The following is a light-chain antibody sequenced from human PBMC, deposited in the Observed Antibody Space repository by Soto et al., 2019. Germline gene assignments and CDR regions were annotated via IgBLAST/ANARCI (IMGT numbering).Light chain of an antibody. CDR2: EVS. CDR1: NSDVGGYNY. CDR3: SSYTSSRTYV. J-gene: IGLJ1*01. Sequence: QSVLTQPASVSGSPGQSITISCTGTNSDVGGYNYVSWYQQHPGKAPKLMIYEVSYRPSGVSNRFSGSKSGNTASLTISGLQAEDEADYYCSSYTSSRTYVVGTGTKVTVL. V-gene: IGLV2-14*01.